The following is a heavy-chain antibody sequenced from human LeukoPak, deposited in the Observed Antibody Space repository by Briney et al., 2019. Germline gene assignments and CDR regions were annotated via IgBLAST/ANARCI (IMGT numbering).Heavy chain of an antibody. J-gene: IGHJ4*02. D-gene: IGHD5-12*01. Sequence: PGGSLRLSRAASGFTFSSYAMSWVRQAPGKGLEWVSAISGSGGSTYYADSVKGRFTISRDNSKNTLYLQMNSLRAEDTAVYYCAKDASGYLGSPIDYWGQGTLVTVSS. CDR1: GFTFSSYA. CDR2: ISGSGGST. CDR3: AKDASGYLGSPIDY. V-gene: IGHV3-23*01.